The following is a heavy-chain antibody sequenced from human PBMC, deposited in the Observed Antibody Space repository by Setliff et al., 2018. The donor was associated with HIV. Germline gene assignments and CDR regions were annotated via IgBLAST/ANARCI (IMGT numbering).Heavy chain of an antibody. J-gene: IGHJ4*02. Sequence: SETLSLTCSVAGASMTSHYLTWIRQPRGMGLEWIGNIYGSGITKYNPSLRSRVTISVDKSKNQLSLSLDSVTAADTAVYYCATDPKGDGWAYFDSWGQGTLVTVSS. CDR2: IYGSGIT. V-gene: IGHV4-59*11. D-gene: IGHD6-19*01. CDR3: ATDPKGDGWAYFDS. CDR1: GASMTSHY.